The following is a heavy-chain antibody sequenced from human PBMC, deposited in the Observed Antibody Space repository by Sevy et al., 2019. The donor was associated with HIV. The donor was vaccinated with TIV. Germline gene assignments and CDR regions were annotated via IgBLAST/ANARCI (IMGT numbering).Heavy chain of an antibody. CDR1: GYTFTSYH. J-gene: IGHJ4*02. V-gene: IGHV1-46*01. CDR2: ISPGGGGT. D-gene: IGHD2-21*02. Sequence: ASVKVSCKASGYTFTSYHIHWVRQAPGQWLECMGIISPGGGGTNYAQKFQRRVTFTRDTSTSTVYMELSSLRAEDTAVYYCARVESCGGDCYYSDYWGQGTQVTVSS. CDR3: ARVESCGGDCYYSDY.